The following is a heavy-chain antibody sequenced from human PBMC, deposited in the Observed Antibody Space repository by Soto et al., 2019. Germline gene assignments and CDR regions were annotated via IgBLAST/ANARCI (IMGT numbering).Heavy chain of an antibody. CDR2: ISSSGSTI. D-gene: IGHD4-17*01. CDR3: AREGWDTVYYYGMDV. Sequence: GGSLRLSCAASGFTFSSYEMNWVRQAPGKGLEWVSYISSSGSTIYYADSVKGRFTISRDNAKNSPYLQMNSLRAEDTAVYYCAREGWDTVYYYGMDVWGQGTTVTVSS. V-gene: IGHV3-48*03. CDR1: GFTFSSYE. J-gene: IGHJ6*02.